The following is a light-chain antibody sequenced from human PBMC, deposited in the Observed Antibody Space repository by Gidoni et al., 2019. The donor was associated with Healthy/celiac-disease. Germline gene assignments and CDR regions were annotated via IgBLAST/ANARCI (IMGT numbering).Light chain of an antibody. CDR1: ALPKPY. CDR3: QSADSSGTYQV. J-gene: IGLJ1*01. Sequence: SYELTQPHSVSVSPGQTARITCSGDALPKPYAYWYQQKPGQAPVLVIYKDRERPSGIPERFSGSSSGTTVTLTISGVQAEDEADYYCQSADSSGTYQVFGTGTKVTVL. V-gene: IGLV3-25*03. CDR2: KDR.